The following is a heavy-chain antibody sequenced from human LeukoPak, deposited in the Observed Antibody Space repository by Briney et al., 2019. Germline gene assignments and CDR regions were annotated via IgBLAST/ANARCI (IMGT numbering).Heavy chain of an antibody. CDR1: GHTFTGYY. Sequence: ASVKVSCKASGHTFTGYYMHWVRQAPGQGLEWMGWINPNSGGTNYAQKFQGRVTMTRDTSISTAYMELSRLRSDDTAVYYCARARGFLEWGRVDYWGQGTLVTVSS. V-gene: IGHV1-2*02. D-gene: IGHD3-3*01. CDR3: ARARGFLEWGRVDY. J-gene: IGHJ4*02. CDR2: INPNSGGT.